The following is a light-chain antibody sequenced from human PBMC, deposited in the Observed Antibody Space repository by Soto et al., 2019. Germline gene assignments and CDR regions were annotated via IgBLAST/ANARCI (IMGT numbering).Light chain of an antibody. V-gene: IGKV1-6*01. J-gene: IGKJ4*01. CDR3: LQDYNYPLT. CDR2: AAS. Sequence: AIQMTQSPWSQSPSLVAKLTINCXASQGIRNDLGWYQQKPGKAPKLLIYAASSLQSGVPSRFSGSGSGTDFTLTISSLQPEDFATYYCLQDYNYPLTFGGGTKVDNK. CDR1: QGIRND.